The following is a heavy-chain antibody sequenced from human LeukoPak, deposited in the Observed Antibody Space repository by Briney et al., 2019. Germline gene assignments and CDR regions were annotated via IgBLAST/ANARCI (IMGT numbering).Heavy chain of an antibody. CDR2: IYYSGST. Sequence: SETLSLTCTVSCGSISSSSYYWGWIRQPPGKGLEWIGSIYYSGSTYYNPSLKSRVTISVDTYKNQFSLKLSYVTAADTAVYYCARRGIITTSEYWGQGTLVTVSS. V-gene: IGHV4-39*01. CDR1: CGSISSSSYY. D-gene: IGHD3-3*01. J-gene: IGHJ4*02. CDR3: ARRGIITTSEY.